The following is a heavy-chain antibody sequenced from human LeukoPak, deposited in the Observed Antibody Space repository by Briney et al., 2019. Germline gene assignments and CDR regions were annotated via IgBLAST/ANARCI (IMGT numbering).Heavy chain of an antibody. Sequence: SETLSLTCTVSGYSITSGYYWGWIRQPPGKGLEWIGSIYHSGSTYYNPSLNSRVTISVDTSKNQFSLKLSSVTAADTAVYYCARDWSYDGSGYYFSSGNDAFDIWGQGTMVTVSS. J-gene: IGHJ3*02. CDR3: ARDWSYDGSGYYFSSGNDAFDI. D-gene: IGHD3-22*01. CDR2: IYHSGST. V-gene: IGHV4-38-2*02. CDR1: GYSITSGYY.